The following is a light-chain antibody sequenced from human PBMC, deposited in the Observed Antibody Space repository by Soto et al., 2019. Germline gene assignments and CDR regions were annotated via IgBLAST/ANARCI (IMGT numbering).Light chain of an antibody. Sequence: QPVLTQPPSASGTPGQSVTISCSGSSSNIGSNTVNWYHQLPGTAPKLLIYSNDQSPSGVPGRFSGSKSGTSASLAISGLQSEDEADYFCAAWDDGLNGPVFGGGTKVTVL. CDR3: AAWDDGLNGPV. CDR2: SND. J-gene: IGLJ3*02. CDR1: SSNIGSNT. V-gene: IGLV1-44*01.